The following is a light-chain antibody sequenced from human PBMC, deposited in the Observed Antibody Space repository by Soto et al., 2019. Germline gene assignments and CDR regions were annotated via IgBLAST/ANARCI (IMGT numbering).Light chain of an antibody. CDR3: QQRNSYPIT. V-gene: IGKV1-9*01. Sequence: DIQLTQSPSFLSASVGDSVTITCRASQGISSYLAWYQQNPGKAPTLLIHTASTMHSGVPSRFSGSGSETEFTLTIISLQHEDIATYYCQQRNSYPITFGQGTRLEIK. CDR2: TAS. J-gene: IGKJ5*01. CDR1: QGISSY.